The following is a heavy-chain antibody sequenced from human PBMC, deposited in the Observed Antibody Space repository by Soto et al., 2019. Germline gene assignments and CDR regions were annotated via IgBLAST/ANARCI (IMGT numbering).Heavy chain of an antibody. CDR2: VYNSGST. V-gene: IGHV4-59*01. D-gene: IGHD6-13*01. Sequence: SETLSLTCTVSGGSISSNYLTWIRQHPGKGLEWIGYVYNSGSTNYNPSLKSRVTISEDTSKSQFSLKVNSMTAADTAVYYCARYRREAVAGYTLDNWGQGILVTVSS. J-gene: IGHJ4*02. CDR1: GGSISSNY. CDR3: ARYRREAVAGYTLDN.